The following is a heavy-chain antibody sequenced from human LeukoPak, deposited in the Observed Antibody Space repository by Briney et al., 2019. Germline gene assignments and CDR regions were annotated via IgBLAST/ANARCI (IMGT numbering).Heavy chain of an antibody. CDR1: GFTFSSHW. Sequence: GGSLRLSCAASGFTFSSHWMYWVRQAPGKGLVWVSRINGDGSSIAYADSVKGRFAISRDNTKNTLYLQMNSLRAEDTAVYYCARDLNWGASDYWGQRTLVTFSS. CDR3: ARDLNWGASDY. D-gene: IGHD7-27*01. J-gene: IGHJ4*02. CDR2: INGDGSSI. V-gene: IGHV3-74*01.